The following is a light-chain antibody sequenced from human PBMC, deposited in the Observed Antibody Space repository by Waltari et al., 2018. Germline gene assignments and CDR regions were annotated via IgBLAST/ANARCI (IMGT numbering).Light chain of an antibody. J-gene: IGKJ2*01. CDR3: QQYYSTPQT. CDR2: WAS. Sequence: DIVMTQSPDSLTVSLGERATIHCRSNQNIFHSPKNKDLLSWYQHKPGQPPRLLISWASVREPGVPDRFTGSGSGTDFTLNISSLQAEDVAVYYCQQYYSTPQTFGQGTKLEIK. CDR1: QNIFHSPKNKDL. V-gene: IGKV4-1*01.